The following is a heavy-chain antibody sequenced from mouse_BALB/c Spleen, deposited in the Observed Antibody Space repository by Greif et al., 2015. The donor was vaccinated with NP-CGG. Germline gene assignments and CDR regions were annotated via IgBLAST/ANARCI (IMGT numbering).Heavy chain of an antibody. Sequence: EVKLMESGAELVRSGASVKLSCTASGFNIKDYYMHWVKQRPEQGLEWIGWIDPENGDTEYAPKFQGKATMTADTSSNTGYLQLSSLKSEDTSVYYRNVGIRRGFAYWGQGTLVTVSA. CDR2: IDPENGDT. CDR3: NVGIRRGFAY. CDR1: GFNIKDYY. J-gene: IGHJ3*01. D-gene: IGHD2-12*01. V-gene: IGHV14-4*02.